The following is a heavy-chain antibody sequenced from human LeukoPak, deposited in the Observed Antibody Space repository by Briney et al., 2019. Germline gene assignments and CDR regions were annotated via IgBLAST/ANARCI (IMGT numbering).Heavy chain of an antibody. CDR2: ISDGSST. Sequence: GGSLRLSCAASGFTFSSYWMHWVGQAPGKRLVWVSRISDGSSTSYADSVKGRFTISRDNAKNTLYLQMNSLRAEDTAVYYCAIALPPSINTPWKWGQGTLVTVSS. CDR1: GFTFSSYW. J-gene: IGHJ4*02. CDR3: AIALPPSINTPWK. V-gene: IGHV3-74*01. D-gene: IGHD3-3*02.